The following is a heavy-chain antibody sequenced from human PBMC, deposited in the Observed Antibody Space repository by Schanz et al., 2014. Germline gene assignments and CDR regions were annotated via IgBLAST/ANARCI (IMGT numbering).Heavy chain of an antibody. D-gene: IGHD2-8*01. Sequence: QVQLVQSGGEVKTPGASVKVSCKASGYTFTRSGISWVRQAPGQGLEWMGWIGGSDGNTNFAQKFQGRVTMTTDTSTSTVYMELRSLTSDDSAVYYCASLYDREYFDYWGQGTLVTVSS. CDR1: GYTFTRSG. J-gene: IGHJ4*02. CDR3: ASLYDREYFDY. CDR2: IGGSDGNT. V-gene: IGHV1-18*01.